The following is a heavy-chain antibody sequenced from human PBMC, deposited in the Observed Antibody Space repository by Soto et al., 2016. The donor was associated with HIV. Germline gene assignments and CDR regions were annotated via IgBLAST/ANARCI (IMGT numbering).Heavy chain of an antibody. J-gene: IGHJ4*02. V-gene: IGHV1-18*01. CDR2: ISAYNGNT. Sequence: QVQLVQSGAEVKKPGASVKVSCEASGYTFTNYGISWVRQAPGQGLEWMGWISAYNGNTKYAKNLQGRVTMTTDTSTRTAYMELRSLRSDDTAVYYCARDGDRHDYVWGSYVSWGQGTLVTVSS. CDR1: GYTFTNYG. D-gene: IGHD3-16*01. CDR3: ARDGDRHDYVWGSYVS.